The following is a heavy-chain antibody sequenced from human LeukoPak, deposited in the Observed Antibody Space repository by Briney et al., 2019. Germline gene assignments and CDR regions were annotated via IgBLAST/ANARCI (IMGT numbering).Heavy chain of an antibody. J-gene: IGHJ4*02. D-gene: IGHD1-7*01. Sequence: SETLSLTCTVSGGSISSGGYYWSWIRQHPGKGLEWIGYIYYSGSTYYNPSLKSRVTISVDTSKNQFSLKLSSVTAADTAVYYCEREPITGTPSGYFDYWGQGTLVTVSS. CDR1: GGSISSGGYY. CDR2: IYYSGST. CDR3: EREPITGTPSGYFDY. V-gene: IGHV4-31*03.